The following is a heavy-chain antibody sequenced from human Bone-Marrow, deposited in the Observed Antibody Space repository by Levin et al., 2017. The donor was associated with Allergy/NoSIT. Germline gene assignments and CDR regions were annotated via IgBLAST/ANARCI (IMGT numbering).Heavy chain of an antibody. V-gene: IGHV3-33*01. Sequence: GGSLRLSCAASGFNFSDRGMHWVRQAPGKGLEWVGIIWYDGTDKHYADSVRGRFIISRDNSMNTLYLQMNSLRAEDTAVYYCARDLDTSELFDSWGQGTLVTVAS. CDR2: IWYDGTDK. D-gene: IGHD1-1*01. CDR3: ARDLDTSELFDS. J-gene: IGHJ4*02. CDR1: GFNFSDRG.